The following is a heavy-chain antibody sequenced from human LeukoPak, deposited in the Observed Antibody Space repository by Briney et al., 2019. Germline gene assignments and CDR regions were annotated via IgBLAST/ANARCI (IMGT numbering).Heavy chain of an antibody. CDR2: INTDGSST. CDR3: ARTGFIAAARRAEGAFDI. J-gene: IGHJ3*02. V-gene: IGHV3-74*01. Sequence: GGSLRLSCAASAFTFSSYWMHWVRRGPGKGLVWVSQINTDGSSTNYADSVKGRFTISRDNAKNTLYLQMSSLRAEDTAVYYCARTGFIAAARRAEGAFDIWGQGTMVTVSS. CDR1: AFTFSSYW. D-gene: IGHD6-13*01.